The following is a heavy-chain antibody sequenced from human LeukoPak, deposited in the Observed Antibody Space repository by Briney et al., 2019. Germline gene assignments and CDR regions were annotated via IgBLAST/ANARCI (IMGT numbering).Heavy chain of an antibody. V-gene: IGHV1-2*02. D-gene: IGHD2-15*01. CDR1: VYTFTYYY. J-gene: IGHJ4*02. CDR3: ARAEDIVVVVAATPHFDY. Sequence: ASVTVSFKSSVYTFTYYYMHWVRQAPGQGLEWMGWINPNSGGTNYAQKFQGRVTMTRDTSISTAYMELSRLRSDDTAVYYCARAEDIVVVVAATPHFDYWGQGTLVTVSS. CDR2: INPNSGGT.